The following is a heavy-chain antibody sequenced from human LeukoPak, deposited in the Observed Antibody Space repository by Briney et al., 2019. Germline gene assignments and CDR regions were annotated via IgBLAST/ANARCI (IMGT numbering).Heavy chain of an antibody. V-gene: IGHV1-69*13. D-gene: IGHD1-14*01. J-gene: IGHJ3*02. CDR1: GYTLTELS. CDR3: AEEDNPGDAFDI. CDR2: IIPIFGTA. Sequence: SVKVSCKVSGYTLTELSMHWVRQAPGQGLEWMGGIIPIFGTANYAQKFQGRVTITADESTSTAYMELSSLTSEDTAVYYCAEEDNPGDAFDIWGQGTMVTVSS.